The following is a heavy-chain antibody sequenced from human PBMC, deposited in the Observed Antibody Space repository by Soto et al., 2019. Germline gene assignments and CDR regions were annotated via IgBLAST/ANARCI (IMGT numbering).Heavy chain of an antibody. V-gene: IGHV4-61*01. CDR1: GDSVNTGSTC. Sequence: SETLSLTCNVSGDSVNTGSTCWSWIRQPPGKGLEWIGHVSGLGSRYYNPSLKSRATISADASKNQFSLRLTSVTAADTAVYYCARARGGYIDYWGQGTLVTVSS. CDR2: VSGLGSR. J-gene: IGHJ4*02. CDR3: ARARGGYIDY. D-gene: IGHD2-15*01.